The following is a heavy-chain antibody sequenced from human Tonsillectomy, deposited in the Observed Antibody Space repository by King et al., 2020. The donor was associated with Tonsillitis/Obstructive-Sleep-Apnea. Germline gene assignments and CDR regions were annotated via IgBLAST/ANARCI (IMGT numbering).Heavy chain of an antibody. CDR1: GFTFSSYG. J-gene: IGHJ6*02. CDR2: IWYDGSNK. D-gene: IGHD6-19*01. V-gene: IGHV3-33*01. CDR3: AGGVGDRIAVAGLYGMDV. Sequence: VQLVESGGGVVQPGRSLRLSCAASGFTFSSYGMHWVRQAPGKGLEWVAVIWYDGSNKYYADSVKGRFTISRDNSKNTLYLQMNSLRAEDTAVYYCAGGVGDRIAVAGLYGMDVWGQGTTVTVSS.